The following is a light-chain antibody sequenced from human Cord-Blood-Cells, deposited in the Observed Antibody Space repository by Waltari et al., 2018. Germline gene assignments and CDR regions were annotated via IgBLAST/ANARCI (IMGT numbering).Light chain of an antibody. V-gene: IGKV1-8*01. CDR1: QGISSY. J-gene: IGKJ3*01. CDR3: QQYYSYPFT. CDR2: AAS. Sequence: IRMTPSPSSLSASTGDRVTITCRASQGISSYLAWYQQKPGKAPKLLIYAASTLQSGVPSRFSGSGSGTDFTLTISCLQSEDFATYYCQQYYSYPFTFGPGTKVDIK.